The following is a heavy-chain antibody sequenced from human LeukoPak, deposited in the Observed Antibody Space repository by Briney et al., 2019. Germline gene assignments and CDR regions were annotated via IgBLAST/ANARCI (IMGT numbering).Heavy chain of an antibody. CDR2: LYSSGST. Sequence: PSETLSLTCTVSGGSITSDTYYWSWIRQPAGQGLEWIGHLYSSGSTNYNPSLKSRVTISVDTSKNQFSLKLSSVTAADTAVYYCARRRDSSSLFYSYYYVDVWGKGTTVTVSS. D-gene: IGHD6-6*01. V-gene: IGHV4-61*09. CDR1: GGSITSDTYY. CDR3: ARRRDSSSLFYSYYYVDV. J-gene: IGHJ6*03.